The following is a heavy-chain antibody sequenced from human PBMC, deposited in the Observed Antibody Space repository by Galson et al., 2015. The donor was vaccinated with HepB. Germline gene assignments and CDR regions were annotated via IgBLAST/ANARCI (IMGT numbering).Heavy chain of an antibody. D-gene: IGHD6-19*01. CDR2: ITGGSFYI. CDR3: ARDVDTSGWSGDDY. CDR1: GFTFSSFG. J-gene: IGHJ4*02. Sequence: SLRLSCAASGFTFSSFGMSWVRQAPGKGLEWVASITGGSFYIYYADSLKGRFTISRDNAKNSLYLQMNSLRAEDTAVYFCARDVDTSGWSGDDYWGQGTLVTVSS. V-gene: IGHV3-21*01.